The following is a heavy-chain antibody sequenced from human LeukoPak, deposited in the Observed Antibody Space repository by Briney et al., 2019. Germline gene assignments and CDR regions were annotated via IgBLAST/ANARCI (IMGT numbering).Heavy chain of an antibody. D-gene: IGHD2-15*01. Sequence: GGSLRLSCAASGFTFSSYEMNWVRQAPGKGLEWVSYISSSGSTIYYADSVKGRFTIPRGNAKNSLYLQMNSLRAEDTAVYYCARVNIVVVVAAPPYYYGMDVWGQGTTVTVS. J-gene: IGHJ6*02. V-gene: IGHV3-48*03. CDR1: GFTFSSYE. CDR2: ISSSGSTI. CDR3: ARVNIVVVVAAPPYYYGMDV.